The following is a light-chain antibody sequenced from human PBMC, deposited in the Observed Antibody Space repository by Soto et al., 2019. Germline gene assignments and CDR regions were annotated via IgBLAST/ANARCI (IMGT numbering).Light chain of an antibody. CDR1: QSVTNS. V-gene: IGKV3-11*01. Sequence: EIVLTQYPATLSLSPGERATLSCRASQSVTNSLAWYQQKPGQAPRLLVYDASNRATGIPTRFSGSGSGTDFTLTISNLEPEDFAVYYSQQHLSWPLTFGGGTKVDIK. J-gene: IGKJ4*01. CDR2: DAS. CDR3: QQHLSWPLT.